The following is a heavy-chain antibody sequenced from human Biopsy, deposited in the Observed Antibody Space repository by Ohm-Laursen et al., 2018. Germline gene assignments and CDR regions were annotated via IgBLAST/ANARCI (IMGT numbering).Heavy chain of an antibody. J-gene: IGHJ3*02. Sequence: SSVKVSCKASGYTFISYDINWVRQAPGQGLEWMGWMNPYSGSTGYAPKFQGRLSLTRNTSTSTGYMELSSLRSEDTALYYCAIVRRFAFDIWGQGTMVTVSS. D-gene: IGHD3-16*02. CDR3: AIVRRFAFDI. CDR1: GYTFISYD. CDR2: MNPYSGST. V-gene: IGHV1-8*01.